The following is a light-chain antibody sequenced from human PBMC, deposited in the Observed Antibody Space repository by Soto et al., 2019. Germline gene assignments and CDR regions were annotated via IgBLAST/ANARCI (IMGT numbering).Light chain of an antibody. V-gene: IGLV2-14*01. Sequence: QSALTQPASVSGSPGQSITISCTGTSSDVGGYNYVSWYQQHPGKAPKLMIYDVSNRPSGVSNRFSGSKSGNTASLTISGLKPEDEAEYYCSSYTSGSTFVFGTGTKLTVL. CDR2: DVS. CDR1: SSDVGGYNY. J-gene: IGLJ1*01. CDR3: SSYTSGSTFV.